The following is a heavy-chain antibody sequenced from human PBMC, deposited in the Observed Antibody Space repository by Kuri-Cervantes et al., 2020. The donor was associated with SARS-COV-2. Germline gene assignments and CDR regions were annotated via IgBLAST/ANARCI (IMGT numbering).Heavy chain of an antibody. J-gene: IGHJ4*02. CDR2: ISYDGSNK. CDR1: GFTFSSYA. Sequence: SCTASGFTFSSYAMHWVRQAPGKGLEWVAVISYDGSNKYYADSVKGRFTISRDNSKNTMYLEMNSLRAEDTAVYFCARERHGAAGGHFDYWGQGTVVTVSS. CDR3: ARERHGAAGGHFDY. V-gene: IGHV3-30-3*01. D-gene: IGHD6-13*01.